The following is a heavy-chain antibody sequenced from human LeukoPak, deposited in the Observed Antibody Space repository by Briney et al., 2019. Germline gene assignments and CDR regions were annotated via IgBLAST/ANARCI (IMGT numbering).Heavy chain of an antibody. CDR3: AKDQYQLLYET. D-gene: IGHD2-2*02. V-gene: IGHV3-23*01. Sequence: GGSLRLYCAASGFTFSSYAMSWVRQAPGKGLEWVSAISGSGGSTYYADSVKGRFTISRDNSKNTLYLQMNSLRAEDTAVYYCAKDQYQLLYETWGQGTLVTVSS. CDR2: ISGSGGST. J-gene: IGHJ5*02. CDR1: GFTFSSYA.